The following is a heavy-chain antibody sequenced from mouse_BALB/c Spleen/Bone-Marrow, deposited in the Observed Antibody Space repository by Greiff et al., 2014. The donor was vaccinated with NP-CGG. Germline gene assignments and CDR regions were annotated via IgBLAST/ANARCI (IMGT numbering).Heavy chain of an antibody. V-gene: IGHV1-80*01. D-gene: IGHD1-1*01. CDR1: GYAFSSYW. CDR3: ARWITTVVAPYVMDY. J-gene: IGHJ4*01. Sequence: VQLVESGAELVRPGSSVKISCKASGYAFSSYWMNWVKQRPGQGLEWIGQIYPGDGDTNYNGKLKGKATLTADKSSSTAYMQLSSLTSEDSAVYFCARWITTVVAPYVMDYWGQGTSVTVSS. CDR2: IYPGDGDT.